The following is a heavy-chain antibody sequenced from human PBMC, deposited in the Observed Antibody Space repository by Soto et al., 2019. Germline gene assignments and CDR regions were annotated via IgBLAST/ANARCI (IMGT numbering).Heavy chain of an antibody. V-gene: IGHV3-21*01. CDR1: GFTFSSYG. CDR2: ISSGSGYI. CDR3: LSESYSGIWYNH. D-gene: IGHD6-13*01. Sequence: PGGSLRLSRAASGFTFSSYGMNWVRQAPGKGLEWVSSISSGSGYIYYADSLKGRFTISRDNAKNSLYLQMNSLRAEDTAVYYCLSESYSGIWYNHWGQGTLVTVSS. J-gene: IGHJ5*02.